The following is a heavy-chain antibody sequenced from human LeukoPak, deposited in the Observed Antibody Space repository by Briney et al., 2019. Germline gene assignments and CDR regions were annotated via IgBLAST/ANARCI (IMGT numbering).Heavy chain of an antibody. CDR1: GFTFSDFG. D-gene: IGHD3-22*01. CDR2: IWYDGTKK. Sequence: GGSLRLSCAASGFTFSDFGMHWVRQAPGKGLEWVAVIWYDGTKKYYADSVKGRFTISRDNSKNTLYLQMNSLRAEDTAVYYCAKDGTMIVVVTTWDAFDIWGQGTMVTVSS. V-gene: IGHV3-33*06. J-gene: IGHJ3*02. CDR3: AKDGTMIVVVTTWDAFDI.